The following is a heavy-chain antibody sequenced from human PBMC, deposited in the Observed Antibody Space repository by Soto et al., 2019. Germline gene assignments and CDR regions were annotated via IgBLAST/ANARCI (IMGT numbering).Heavy chain of an antibody. Sequence: GGSLRLSCAASGFTFSSYAMSWVRQAPGKGLEWVSAISGSGGSTYYADSVKGRFTISRDNSKNTLYLQMNSLRAEDTAVYYCAKNLGYGDYETSSPYYYYYMDVWGKGTTVTVSS. CDR1: GFTFSSYA. CDR2: ISGSGGST. V-gene: IGHV3-23*01. D-gene: IGHD4-17*01. CDR3: AKNLGYGDYETSSPYYYYYMDV. J-gene: IGHJ6*03.